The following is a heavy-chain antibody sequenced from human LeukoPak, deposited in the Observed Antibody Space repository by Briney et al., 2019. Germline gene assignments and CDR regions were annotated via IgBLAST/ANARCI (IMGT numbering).Heavy chain of an antibody. J-gene: IGHJ6*04. CDR2: ISAYNGNT. V-gene: IGHV1-18*04. CDR1: GYTFTSYG. Sequence: ASVKVPCKASGYTFTSYGISWVRQAPGQGLEWMGWISAYNGNTNYAQKLQGRVTMTTDTSTSTAYMELRSLRSDDTAVYYCARDYQGFGELFDYYYYGMDVWGKGTTVTVSS. D-gene: IGHD3-10*01. CDR3: ARDYQGFGELFDYYYYGMDV.